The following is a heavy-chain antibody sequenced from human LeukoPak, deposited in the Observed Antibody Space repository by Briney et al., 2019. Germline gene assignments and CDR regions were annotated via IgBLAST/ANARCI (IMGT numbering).Heavy chain of an antibody. J-gene: IGHJ6*03. CDR3: TRDKLELLPQAPTTYYYYYYYMDV. V-gene: IGHV3-49*03. Sequence: GGSLRLSCTASGFTFGDYAMSWFRQAPGKGLEWVGFIRSKAYGGTTEYAASVKGRFTISRDDSKSIAYLQMNSLKTEDTAVYYCTRDKLELLPQAPTTYYYYYYYMDVWGKGTTVTVSS. CDR2: IRSKAYGGTT. CDR1: GFTFGDYA. D-gene: IGHD1-26*01.